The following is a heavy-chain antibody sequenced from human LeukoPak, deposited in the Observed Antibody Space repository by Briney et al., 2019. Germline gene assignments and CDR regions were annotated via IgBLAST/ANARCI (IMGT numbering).Heavy chain of an antibody. J-gene: IGHJ4*02. D-gene: IGHD3-22*01. CDR1: GGSFSGYY. CDR2: IYYSGST. V-gene: IGHV4-59*08. Sequence: SETLSLTCAVYGGSFSGYYWSWIRQPPGKGLEWIGYIYYSGSTSYNPSLKSRVTISIDTSKNQFSLRLSSVTAADTAVYYCARLYYDSSGYYYYFDYWGQGTLVTVSS. CDR3: ARLYYDSSGYYYYFDY.